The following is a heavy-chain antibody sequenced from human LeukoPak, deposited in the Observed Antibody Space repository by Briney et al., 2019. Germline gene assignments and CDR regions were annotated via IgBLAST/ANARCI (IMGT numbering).Heavy chain of an antibody. D-gene: IGHD3-22*01. CDR1: GFTFSSYA. CDR3: AKGHTYYYDSSGLSYFDY. V-gene: IGHV3-23*01. CDR2: ISGSGGST. J-gene: IGHJ4*02. Sequence: GGSLRLSCAASGFTFSSYAMNWVRQAPGKGLEWVSAISGSGGSTYYADSVKGRFTISRDNSKNTLYLQMNSLRAEDTAVYYCAKGHTYYYDSSGLSYFDYWGQGTLVTVSS.